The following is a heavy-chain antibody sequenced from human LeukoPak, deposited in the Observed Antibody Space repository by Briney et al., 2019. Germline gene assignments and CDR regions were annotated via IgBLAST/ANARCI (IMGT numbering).Heavy chain of an antibody. CDR3: AKTLTGSYYLGGFDY. CDR2: ISGSGGST. V-gene: IGHV3-23*01. Sequence: PGGSLRLSCAASGFTFSSYTMSWVRQAPGKGLEWVSTISGSGGSTYYADSVKGRFTISRDNSKNTLYLQMNSLRAEYTAVYYCAKTLTGSYYLGGFDYWGQGTLVTVSS. D-gene: IGHD1-26*01. J-gene: IGHJ4*02. CDR1: GFTFSSYT.